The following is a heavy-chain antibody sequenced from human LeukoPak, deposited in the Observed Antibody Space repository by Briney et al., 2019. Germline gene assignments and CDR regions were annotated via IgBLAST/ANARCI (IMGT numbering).Heavy chain of an antibody. CDR2: INHSGST. CDR1: GGSFSGYY. D-gene: IGHD7-27*01. J-gene: IGHJ4*02. V-gene: IGHV4-34*01. Sequence: SETLSLTCAVYGGSFSGYYWSWIRQPPGKGLEWIGEINHSGSTNYNPSLKSRVTISVDTSKNQFSLKLSSVTAAHTAVYYCARGPGAPLWGQGTLVTVSS. CDR3: ARGPGAPL.